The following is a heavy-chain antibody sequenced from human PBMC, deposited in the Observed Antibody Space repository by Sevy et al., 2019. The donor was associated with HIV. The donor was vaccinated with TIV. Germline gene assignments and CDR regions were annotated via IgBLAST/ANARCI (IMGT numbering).Heavy chain of an antibody. CDR2: FSFGCGKI. CDR1: GFTFSKYS. V-gene: IGHV3-23*01. J-gene: IGHJ4*02. Sequence: GGSLGLSCAASGFTFSKYSMSWIRQTPGKGLEWVSTFSFGCGKINYADSVKGRFTISRDDSINTLYLHMNRLRAEDTAIYYCAREGCTRPHDYWGQGTVVTVSS. D-gene: IGHD2-8*01. CDR3: AREGCTRPHDY.